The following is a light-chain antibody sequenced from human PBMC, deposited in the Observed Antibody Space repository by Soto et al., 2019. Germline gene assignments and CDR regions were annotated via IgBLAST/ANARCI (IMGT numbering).Light chain of an antibody. CDR1: QNILYSFDNKNY. CDR2: WAS. V-gene: IGKV4-1*01. CDR3: HQYYNTPQT. J-gene: IGKJ1*01. Sequence: DIVMTQSPNSLAVSLGERVTINCKSSQNILYSFDNKNYLAWYQQKPGQSPKLLVYWASTRESGVPDRFSGSRSGTDFTLTINSLQAEDVAVYYCHQYYNTPQTFGQGTKVEIK.